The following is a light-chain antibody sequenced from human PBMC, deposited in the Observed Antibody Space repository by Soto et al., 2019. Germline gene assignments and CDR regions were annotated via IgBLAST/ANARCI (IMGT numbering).Light chain of an antibody. CDR3: QQYYNYPFT. Sequence: AIRITQSPSPLSASTGDRVTITCRASQGISSYLAWYQQKPGKAPKLLIYAASTLQSGDPSRFSGSGSGTDFTLTISCLQSEDLATYYCQQYYNYPFTFGQGTKLEIK. J-gene: IGKJ2*01. CDR2: AAS. CDR1: QGISSY. V-gene: IGKV1-8*01.